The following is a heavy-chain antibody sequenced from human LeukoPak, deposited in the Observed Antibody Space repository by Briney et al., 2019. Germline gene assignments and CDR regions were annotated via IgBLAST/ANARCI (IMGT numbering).Heavy chain of an antibody. CDR3: ARGLVGSGCYFDY. CDR2: IKEDGGER. D-gene: IGHD6-19*01. J-gene: IGHJ4*02. V-gene: IGHV3-7*05. Sequence: GGSLRLSCAASGVTISRSLMSWVRQAPGKGLEWVANIKEDGGERYYVDSVKGRFTISRDNAKNLLYMQMNSLRAEDTAVYYCARGLVGSGCYFDYWGQGTLVIVSS. CDR1: GVTISRSL.